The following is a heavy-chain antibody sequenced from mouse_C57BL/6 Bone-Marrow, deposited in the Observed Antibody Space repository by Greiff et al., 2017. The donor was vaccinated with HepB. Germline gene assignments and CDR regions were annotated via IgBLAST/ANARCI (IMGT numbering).Heavy chain of an antibody. D-gene: IGHD3-2*02. CDR3: AKTAQATSWFAY. CDR1: GFTFSDYG. CDR2: ISSGSSTI. Sequence: EVKLVESGGGLVKPGGSLKLSCAASGFTFSDYGMHWVRQAPEKGLEWVAYISSGSSTIYYADTVKGRFTISRDNAKNTLFLQMTSLRSEDTAMYYCAKTAQATSWFAYWGQGTLVTVSA. V-gene: IGHV5-17*01. J-gene: IGHJ3*01.